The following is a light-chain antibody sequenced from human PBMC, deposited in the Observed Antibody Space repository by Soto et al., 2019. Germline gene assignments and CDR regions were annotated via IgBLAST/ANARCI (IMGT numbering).Light chain of an antibody. Sequence: QSALTQPASVSGSPGQSITISCTGTSSDVGGYNYVSWYQQHPGKAPKLMIYEVSNRPSGVSNRFSGSKSGNTASLTISWLQGEDEADYYCSSYTSSSTRVFGGGTTVTVL. J-gene: IGLJ2*01. CDR1: SSDVGGYNY. CDR2: EVS. CDR3: SSYTSSSTRV. V-gene: IGLV2-14*01.